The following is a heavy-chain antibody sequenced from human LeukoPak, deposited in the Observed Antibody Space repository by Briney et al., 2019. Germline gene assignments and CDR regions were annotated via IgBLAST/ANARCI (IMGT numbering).Heavy chain of an antibody. D-gene: IGHD3-3*01. J-gene: IGHJ5*02. CDR1: GGSISSGSYY. Sequence: SETLSLTCTVSGGSISSGSYYWSWIRQPAGKGLEWIGRIYTSGSTNYNPSLKSRVTISVDASKNQFSLKLSSMTAADTAVYYCARDNDFWSAWGQGTLVTVSS. CDR2: IYTSGST. V-gene: IGHV4-61*02. CDR3: ARDNDFWSA.